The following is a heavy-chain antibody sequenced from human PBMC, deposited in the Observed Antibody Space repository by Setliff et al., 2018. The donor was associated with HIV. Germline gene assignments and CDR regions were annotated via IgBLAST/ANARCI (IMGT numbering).Heavy chain of an antibody. CDR3: ARNPCSGGSCPDAFDI. D-gene: IGHD2-15*01. V-gene: IGHV4-4*07. CDR1: GDSISSYY. CDR2: IHTSGST. Sequence: SETLSLTCTVSGDSISSYYWSWIRQPAGKGLEWIGRIHTSGSTNFNPSLKSRVTLSVDTSKNQFSLKLSSVTAADTAVYYCARNPCSGGSCPDAFDIWGQGTMVTVSS. J-gene: IGHJ3*02.